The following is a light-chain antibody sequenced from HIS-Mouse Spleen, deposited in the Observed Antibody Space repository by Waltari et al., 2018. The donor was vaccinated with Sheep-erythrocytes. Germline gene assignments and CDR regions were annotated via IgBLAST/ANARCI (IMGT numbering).Light chain of an antibody. CDR2: DVS. V-gene: IGLV2-11*01. Sequence: QSALTQPRSVSGSPGQSVTISCTGTSSDVGGYNYVSWYQQHPGKAPKLMIYDVSKRPSGVPDRFSGSKSGNPASLTISGLQAEDEADYYCCSYAGSYNHVFATGTKVTVL. CDR3: CSYAGSYNHV. CDR1: SSDVGGYNY. J-gene: IGLJ1*01.